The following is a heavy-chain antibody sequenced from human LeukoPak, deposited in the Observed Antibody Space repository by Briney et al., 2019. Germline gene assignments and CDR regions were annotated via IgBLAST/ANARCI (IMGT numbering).Heavy chain of an antibody. J-gene: IGHJ4*02. CDR2: INPNSGGT. CDR1: GYTFTGYY. Sequence: AASVKVSCKASGYTFTGYYMHWVRQAPGQGLEWMGWINPNSGGTNYAQKFQGRVTMTRDTSISTAYMELSRLRSDDTAVYYCARDSYCSSTSCYTGYWGQGTLVTVSS. CDR3: ARDSYCSSTSCYTGY. V-gene: IGHV1-2*02. D-gene: IGHD2-2*02.